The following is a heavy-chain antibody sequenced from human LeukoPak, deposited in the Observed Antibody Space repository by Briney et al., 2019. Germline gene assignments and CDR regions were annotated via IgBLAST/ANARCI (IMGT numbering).Heavy chain of an antibody. D-gene: IGHD6-13*01. V-gene: IGHV4-34*01. CDR3: ARGRAAAGIEAFDI. CDR1: GGSFSGYY. J-gene: IGHJ3*02. CDR2: INHSGST. Sequence: PSETLSLTCAVYGGSFSGYYWSWIRQPPEKGLEWIGEINHSGSTNYNPSLKSRVTISVDTSKNQFSLKLSSVTAADTAVYYCARGRAAAGIEAFDIWGQGTMVTVSS.